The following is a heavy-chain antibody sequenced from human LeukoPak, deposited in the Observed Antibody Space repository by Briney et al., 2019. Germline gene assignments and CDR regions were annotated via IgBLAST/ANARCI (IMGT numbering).Heavy chain of an antibody. Sequence: ASVKVSCKASGYTFSTYGVTWVRQAPGQGLEWVGWISAYNGNTNYAQKLQGRVTMTTDTSTSTAYMELRSLRSDDTAVYYCARVYSSSWYLDYWGQGTLVTVSS. CDR1: GYTFSTYG. D-gene: IGHD6-13*01. CDR2: ISAYNGNT. J-gene: IGHJ4*02. CDR3: ARVYSSSWYLDY. V-gene: IGHV1-18*01.